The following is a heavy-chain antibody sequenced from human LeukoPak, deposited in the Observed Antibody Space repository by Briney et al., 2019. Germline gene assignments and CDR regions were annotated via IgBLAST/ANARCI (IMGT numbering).Heavy chain of an antibody. D-gene: IGHD2-21*01. CDR2: IYTSGST. CDR3: ARGPGRIPMVVDGLLYYYYMDV. Sequence: PSETLSLTCTVSGGSISSYYWSWIRQPAGKGLEWIGRIYTSGSTNYNPSLKSRVTMSVDTSKNQFSLKLSSVTAADTAVYYCARGPGRIPMVVDGLLYYYYMDVWGKGTTVTVSS. J-gene: IGHJ6*03. CDR1: GGSISSYY. V-gene: IGHV4-4*07.